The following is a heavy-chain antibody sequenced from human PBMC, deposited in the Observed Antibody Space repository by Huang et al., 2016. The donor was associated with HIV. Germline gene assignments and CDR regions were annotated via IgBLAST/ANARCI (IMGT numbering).Heavy chain of an antibody. CDR2: ISAYNGNN. CDR3: ARDHWYPLQNWFDL. D-gene: IGHD1-1*01. V-gene: IGHV1-18*01. Sequence: QVELVQSGAEVKRPGASVRVSCKAAGYIFTKYGINWVRQAPGQGLEWMGLISAYNGNNNYAEKCQGRVTLTRDTSATTAYMELRDVTSADTAVYYCARDHWYPLQNWFDLWGQGTLVTVSS. CDR1: GYIFTKYG. J-gene: IGHJ5*01.